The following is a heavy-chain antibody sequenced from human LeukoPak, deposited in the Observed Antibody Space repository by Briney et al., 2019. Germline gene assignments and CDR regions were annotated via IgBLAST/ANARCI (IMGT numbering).Heavy chain of an antibody. CDR2: IYYSGST. CDR3: VRSYDFWSGSPGGYFDY. CDR1: GGSVSSGSYY. Sequence: PSETLSLTCTVSGGSVSSGSYYWSWIRQPPGKGLEWIGYIYYSGSTNYNPSLKSRVTISVDTSKNQFSLKLSSVTAADTVVYYCVRSYDFWSGSPGGYFDYWGQGTLVTVSS. D-gene: IGHD3-3*01. J-gene: IGHJ4*02. V-gene: IGHV4-61*01.